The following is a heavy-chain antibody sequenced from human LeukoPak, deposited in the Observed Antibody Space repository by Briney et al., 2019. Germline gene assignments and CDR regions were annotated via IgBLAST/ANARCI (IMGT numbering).Heavy chain of an antibody. Sequence: SETLTLTCTVSGGSISSGGYYWSWLRQHPGKGVEWIGYIYYSGSTYYNPSLKSRVIISVDTSKNQFSLKLSSVTAADTAVYYGARGLDDSEAFDVWGQGTMVIVSS. CDR2: IYYSGST. CDR1: GGSISSGGYY. V-gene: IGHV4-31*03. J-gene: IGHJ3*01. CDR3: ARGLDDSEAFDV. D-gene: IGHD1-1*01.